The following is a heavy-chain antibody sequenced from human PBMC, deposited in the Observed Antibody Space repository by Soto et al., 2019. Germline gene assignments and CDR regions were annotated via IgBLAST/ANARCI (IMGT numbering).Heavy chain of an antibody. CDR1: GFTFSSYS. CDR3: AKKVNSGPGSQYFDY. CDR2: FRTSGDGGTT. V-gene: IGHV3-23*01. J-gene: IGHJ4*02. D-gene: IGHD3-10*01. Sequence: PGGSLRLSCAASGFTFSSYSMSWVRQAPGKGLEWVSGFRTSGDGGTTYYADSVKGRFTISRDNSKNMLFLQMNSLRVEDTAIYYCAKKVNSGPGSQYFDYWGQGTLVTVSS.